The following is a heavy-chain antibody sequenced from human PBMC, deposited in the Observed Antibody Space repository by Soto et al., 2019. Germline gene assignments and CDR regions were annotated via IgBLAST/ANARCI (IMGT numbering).Heavy chain of an antibody. CDR2: IYYSGST. CDR1: GGSISSSSYY. V-gene: IGHV4-39*01. J-gene: IGHJ4*02. Sequence: SETLSLTCTVSGGSISSSSYYWGWIRQPPGKGLEWIGSIYYSGSTYYNPSLKSRVTISVDTSKNQFSLKLSSVTAADTAVYYCARSVAHFDYWGQGTLVTVSS. CDR3: ARSVAHFDY. D-gene: IGHD5-12*01.